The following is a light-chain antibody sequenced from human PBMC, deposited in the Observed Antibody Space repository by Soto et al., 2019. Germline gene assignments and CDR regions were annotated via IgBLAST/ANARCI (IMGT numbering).Light chain of an antibody. CDR2: KAS. J-gene: IGKJ1*01. CDR1: QTIRSW. CDR3: QHYNSYSEA. Sequence: DIQMTQSPSTLSGSVGDRVTITCRASQTIRSWLAWYQQKPGKAPKLLIYKASTLKSGVPSRFSGSGSGTECTLTISSLQPDDVATYYCQHYNSYSEAFCQGTKVDIK. V-gene: IGKV1-5*03.